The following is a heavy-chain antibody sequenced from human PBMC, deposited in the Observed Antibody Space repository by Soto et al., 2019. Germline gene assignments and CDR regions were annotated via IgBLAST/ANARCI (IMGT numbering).Heavy chain of an antibody. J-gene: IGHJ4*02. CDR2: INQDGSEK. CDR3: SGGVGDAF. CDR1: ESTVSRDW. V-gene: IGHV3-7*04. D-gene: IGHD1-26*01. Sequence: EVHLVESGGGLVQTGGSLRLSCAIFESTVSRDWMNWVRQAPGKGLEGVAHINQDGSEKYYVDSVKGRVTISRDNAKKSLYLQMNSLRPADTAMYYCSGGVGDAFWGQGTLVTVSS.